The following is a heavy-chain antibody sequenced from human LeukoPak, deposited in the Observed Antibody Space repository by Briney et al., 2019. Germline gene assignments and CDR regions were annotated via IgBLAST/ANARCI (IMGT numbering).Heavy chain of an antibody. CDR3: AKDIAEYSGSYARMDV. J-gene: IGHJ6*02. CDR1: GFTFSSYA. D-gene: IGHD1-26*01. V-gene: IGHV3-23*01. Sequence: GGSLRLSCAASGFTFSSYAMSWVRQAPGKGLEWVSVISVSGDSTYYADSVKGRFTISRDNSKNTLYLQMNSLRVEDTAVYFCAKDIAEYSGSYARMDVWGQGTTVTVSS. CDR2: ISVSGDST.